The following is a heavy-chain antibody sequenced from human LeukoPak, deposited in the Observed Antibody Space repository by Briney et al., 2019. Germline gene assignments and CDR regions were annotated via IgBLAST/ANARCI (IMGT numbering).Heavy chain of an antibody. CDR3: ARVTMVRGVITPWHFDY. Sequence: GASVKVSCKASGYTSTSYGISWVRQAPGQGLEWMGWISAYNGNTNYAQKLQGRVTMTTDTSTSTAYMELRSLRSDDTAVYYCARVTMVRGVITPWHFDYWGQGTMVTVSS. V-gene: IGHV1-18*01. CDR1: GYTSTSYG. D-gene: IGHD3-10*01. CDR2: ISAYNGNT. J-gene: IGHJ4*02.